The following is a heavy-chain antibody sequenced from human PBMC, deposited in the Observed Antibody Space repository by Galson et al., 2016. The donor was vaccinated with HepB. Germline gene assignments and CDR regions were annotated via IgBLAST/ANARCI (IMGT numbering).Heavy chain of an antibody. Sequence: PALVKPTQTLTLTCSFSGFSFNIGGVGVGWIRQPPGKALEWLALIFWDGDKRYNPSLKNRLTITKDTSKKQVVLTMTNMDTVDTATYYCAQRPYFCTKTSGLHPWGRGALVTVSS. CDR1: GFSFNIGGVG. CDR2: IFWDGDK. V-gene: IGHV2-5*02. D-gene: IGHD2-8*01. CDR3: AQRPYFCTKTSGLHP. J-gene: IGHJ5*02.